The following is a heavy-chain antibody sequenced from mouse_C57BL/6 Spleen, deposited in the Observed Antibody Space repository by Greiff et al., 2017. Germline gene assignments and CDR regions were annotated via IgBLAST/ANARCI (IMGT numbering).Heavy chain of an antibody. D-gene: IGHD1-1*01. CDR1: GYSFTDYN. V-gene: IGHV1-39*01. CDR3: ARSSYYGSSYWYFDV. CDR2: INPNYGTT. J-gene: IGHJ1*03. Sequence: VQLQQSGPELVKPGASVKISCKASGYSFTDYNMNWVKQSNGKSLEWIGVINPNYGTTSYNQKFKGKATLTVDQSSSTAYLPLNSLTSEDSAVYYCARSSYYGSSYWYFDVWGTGTTVTVSS.